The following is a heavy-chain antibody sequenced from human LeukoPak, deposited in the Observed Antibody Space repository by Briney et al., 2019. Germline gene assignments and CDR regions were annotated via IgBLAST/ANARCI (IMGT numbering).Heavy chain of an antibody. Sequence: GASVKVSCKASGYTFTGYYIHWVRQAPGQGLEWMGWINPNSGGTQYSQEFQGRVTLTRDTSITTGYMELSGLTSDDTAVYYCASLSYYDLSGYFYWGQGTLVTVSS. CDR3: ASLSYYDLSGYFY. CDR2: INPNSGGT. V-gene: IGHV1-2*02. D-gene: IGHD3-22*01. CDR1: GYTFTGYY. J-gene: IGHJ4*02.